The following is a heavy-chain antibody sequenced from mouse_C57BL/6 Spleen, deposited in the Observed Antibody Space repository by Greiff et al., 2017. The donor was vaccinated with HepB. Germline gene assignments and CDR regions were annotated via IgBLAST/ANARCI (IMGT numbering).Heavy chain of an antibody. CDR3: AMYYGSTDCDMDD. CDR2: IHPSDSDT. D-gene: IGHD1-1*01. J-gene: IGHJ4*01. CDR1: GYTFTSYW. V-gene: IGHV1-74*01. Sequence: QVQLKQPGAELVKPGASVKLSCKASGYTFTSYWMHWVKQRPGRGLEWIGRIHPSDSDTNYNQKFKGKATLTVDKSSSTAYMQLSSLTSEDSAVYYCAMYYGSTDCDMDDWGKGTSVTVSS.